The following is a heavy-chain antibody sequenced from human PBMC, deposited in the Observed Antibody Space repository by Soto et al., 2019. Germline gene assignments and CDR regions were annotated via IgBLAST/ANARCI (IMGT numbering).Heavy chain of an antibody. CDR3: ARSSTWGWSDHCDARDV. CDR2: PNAVDGNR. CDR1: GYTFTHYA. J-gene: IGHJ6*02. V-gene: IGHV1-3*01. Sequence: QAHLVQAGAEVKKPWASVKVSCQAFGYTFTHYAIHWVRQAPGHSLEWLGWPNAVDGNRKYSEIFQGRVTLTTATTANAVYMELSSLTYEDKALYYCARSSTWGWSDHCDARDVWGQGTTFIVSS. D-gene: IGHD2-2*01.